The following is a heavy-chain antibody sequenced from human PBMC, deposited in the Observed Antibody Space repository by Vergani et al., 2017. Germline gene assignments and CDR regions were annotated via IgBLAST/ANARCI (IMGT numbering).Heavy chain of an antibody. CDR1: GFTFGDYA. V-gene: IGHV3-49*04. CDR3: TRDAVFWSGYYDY. CDR2: IRSKAYGGTT. D-gene: IGHD3-3*01. J-gene: IGHJ4*02. Sequence: EVQLVESGGGLVQPGRSLRLSCTASGFTFGDYAMSWVRQAPGKGLEWVGFIRSKAYGGTTEYAASVKGRFTISRDDSKSIAYLQMNSLKTEDTAVYYGTRDAVFWSGYYDYWGQGTLVTVSS.